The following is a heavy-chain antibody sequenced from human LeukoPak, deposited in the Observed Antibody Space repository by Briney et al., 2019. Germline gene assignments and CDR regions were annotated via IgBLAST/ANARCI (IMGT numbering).Heavy chain of an antibody. D-gene: IGHD5-18*01. CDR1: GYTFTSYD. Sequence: GASVKVSCKASGYTFTSYDINWVRQATGQGLEWMGWMNPNSGNTGYAQKFQGRVTMTRNTSISTAYLQWSSLKASDTAVYYCARQGYSYNFDYWGQGPLVTVSS. V-gene: IGHV1-8*01. J-gene: IGHJ4*02. CDR2: MNPNSGNT. CDR3: ARQGYSYNFDY.